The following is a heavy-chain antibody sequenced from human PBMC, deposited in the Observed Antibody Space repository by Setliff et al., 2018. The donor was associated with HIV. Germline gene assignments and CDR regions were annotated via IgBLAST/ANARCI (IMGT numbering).Heavy chain of an antibody. J-gene: IGHJ6*02. CDR2: ITWNSATI. V-gene: IGHV3-9*01. CDR3: ARKFRPGHGVDV. Sequence: GGSLRLSCAASGFTFDDYAMHWGRQSPGKGPEWVAGITWNSATIAHADSVQGRFTIFRDNAKSSMYLQMNSLRAEDTAIYYCARKFRPGHGVDVWGQGTTVTVSS. D-gene: IGHD3-10*01. CDR1: GFTFDDYA.